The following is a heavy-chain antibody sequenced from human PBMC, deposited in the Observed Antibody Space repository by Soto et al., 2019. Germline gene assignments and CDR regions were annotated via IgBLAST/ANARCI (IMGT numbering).Heavy chain of an antibody. Sequence: GESLKISCKGSGDSFSSYWISWVRQMPGKGLEWMGRIYPSDSHTDYSPSFQGHVTISADKSINTAYLQWSSLKASEHAIYYCAWVEWIYELLRFGMDVWGAGSTVSV. V-gene: IGHV5-10-1*01. D-gene: IGHD1-7*01. CDR3: AWVEWIYELLRFGMDV. CDR1: GDSFSSYW. CDR2: IYPSDSHT. J-gene: IGHJ6*01.